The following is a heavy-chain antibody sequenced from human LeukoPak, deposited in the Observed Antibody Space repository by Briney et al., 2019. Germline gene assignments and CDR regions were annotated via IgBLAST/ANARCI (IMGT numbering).Heavy chain of an antibody. Sequence: GGSLRLSCAASGFSFDTYAMHWVRQAPGQGLEWVAPIWHDGSHKLYSNSVRGQFTISRDNSKNTVYLQMNNLRPDDTAVYYCARGIFGSGSYPDFWGQGTLVTVSS. V-gene: IGHV3-33*01. CDR3: ARGIFGSGSYPDF. D-gene: IGHD3-10*01. J-gene: IGHJ4*02. CDR1: GFSFDTYA. CDR2: IWHDGSHK.